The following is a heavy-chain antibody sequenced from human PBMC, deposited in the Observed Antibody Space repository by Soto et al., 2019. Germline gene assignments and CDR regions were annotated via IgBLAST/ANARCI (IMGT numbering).Heavy chain of an antibody. CDR1: GFTFSDYY. V-gene: IGHV3-11*01. Sequence: VQLVESGGNLVKPGGSLRLSCAASGFTFSDYYMSWIRQAPGKGLEWVSYISTSGSTIYYADSVKGRFTISRDNAKNSLYLQMNSLRAEDTAVYYCARVRDIVVVVAATHFQHWGQGTLVTVSS. J-gene: IGHJ1*01. CDR2: ISTSGSTI. D-gene: IGHD2-15*01. CDR3: ARVRDIVVVVAATHFQH.